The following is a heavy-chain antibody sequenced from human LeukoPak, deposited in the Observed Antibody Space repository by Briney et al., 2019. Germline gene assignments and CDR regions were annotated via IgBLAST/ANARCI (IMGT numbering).Heavy chain of an antibody. D-gene: IGHD3-22*01. Sequence: GASVKVSCKTSGYSFSNYGIVWVRQAPGQGLEWMGWISAKNGNTKNSQKVQGRVSMTTDSSTGIAYLDLRSLRTDDTAVYYCARFFLSSGREYYYMDVWGKGTTVTVSS. CDR1: GYSFSNYG. CDR2: ISAKNGNT. V-gene: IGHV1-18*01. J-gene: IGHJ6*03. CDR3: ARFFLSSGREYYYMDV.